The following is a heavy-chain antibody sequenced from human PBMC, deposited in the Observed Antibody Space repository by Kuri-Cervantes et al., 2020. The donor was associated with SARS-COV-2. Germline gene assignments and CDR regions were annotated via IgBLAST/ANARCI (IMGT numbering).Heavy chain of an antibody. J-gene: IGHJ4*02. CDR1: GGSISSGGYY. CDR3: ARETSTYSSSIDC. CDR2: IYHSGST. V-gene: IGHV4-30-2*01. D-gene: IGHD6-6*01. Sequence: LRLSCTVPGGSISSGGYYWSWIRQPPGKGLEWIGYIYHSGSTYYNPSLKSRVTISVDRSKNQFSLKLSSVTAADTAVYYCARETSTYSSSIDCWGQGTLVTVSS.